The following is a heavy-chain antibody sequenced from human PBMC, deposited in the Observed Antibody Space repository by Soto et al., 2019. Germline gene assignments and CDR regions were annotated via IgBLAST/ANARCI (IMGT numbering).Heavy chain of an antibody. CDR2: LYYGGST. CDR3: ARQLPVGATSWFDP. D-gene: IGHD1-26*01. J-gene: IGHJ5*02. Sequence: SETLSLTCSVSGGSINSDDSFWGWVRQSPGKGLEWIGSLYYGGSTFYNPSLKSRVTISLDTSKNQFSLRLTSVTAADTAIYYCARQLPVGATSWFDPWGQGTLVTV. V-gene: IGHV4-39*01. CDR1: GGSINSDDSF.